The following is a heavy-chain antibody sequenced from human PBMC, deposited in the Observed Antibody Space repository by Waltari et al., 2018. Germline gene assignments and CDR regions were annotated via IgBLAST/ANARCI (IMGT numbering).Heavy chain of an antibody. V-gene: IGHV1-69*10. Sequence: QVQLVQSGAEVKKPGSSVKVSCKASGGTFSSYAISWVRQAPGQGLEWMGVIIPILGIANYEQKFQGRVTITADKSTSTAYMELSSLRSEDTAVYYCAVELRYFDWLPYDYWGQGTLVTVSS. CDR3: AVELRYFDWLPYDY. CDR2: IIPILGIA. D-gene: IGHD3-9*01. CDR1: GGTFSSYA. J-gene: IGHJ4*02.